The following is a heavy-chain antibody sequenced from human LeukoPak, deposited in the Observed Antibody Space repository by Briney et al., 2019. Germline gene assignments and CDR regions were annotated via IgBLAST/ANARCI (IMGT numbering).Heavy chain of an antibody. CDR1: GFTFDDYG. CDR3: ARHHHYYDSSGYPQFDP. Sequence: GGSLRLSCAASGFTFDDYGMSWVRQAQGKGLEWVSGINWNGGSTGYADSVKGRFPISRDNAKNSLYLQMNSLRAEDTALYYCARHHHYYDSSGYPQFDPWGQGTLVTVSS. V-gene: IGHV3-20*04. J-gene: IGHJ5*02. CDR2: INWNGGST. D-gene: IGHD3-22*01.